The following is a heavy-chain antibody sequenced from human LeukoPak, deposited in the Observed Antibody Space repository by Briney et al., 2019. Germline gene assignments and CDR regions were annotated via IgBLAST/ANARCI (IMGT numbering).Heavy chain of an antibody. V-gene: IGHV1-2*02. CDR1: GYTFTGYY. CDR2: INPDSGGT. D-gene: IGHD3-16*01. CDR3: ARDGLGGSGAFDI. Sequence: ASVKVSCKASGYTFTGYYIHWVRQAPGQGLEWMGWINPDSGGTNYAQKFQGGVTMTRDTSISTAYMELSRLRSDDPAVYYCARDGLGGSGAFDIWGQGTMVTVSS. J-gene: IGHJ3*02.